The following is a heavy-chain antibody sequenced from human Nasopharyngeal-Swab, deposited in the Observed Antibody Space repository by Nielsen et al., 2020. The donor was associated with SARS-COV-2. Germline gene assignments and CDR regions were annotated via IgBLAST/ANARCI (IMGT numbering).Heavy chain of an antibody. J-gene: IGHJ3*02. D-gene: IGHD3-10*01. CDR2: ISNDGSNK. Sequence: WIRQPPGKGLEWVAVISNDGSNKYYADSVKGRFTISRDNSKNTLYLQMNSLRAEDTAVYYCAKLDMVRGVIITSYAFDIWGQGTMVTVSS. V-gene: IGHV3-30*18. CDR3: AKLDMVRGVIITSYAFDI.